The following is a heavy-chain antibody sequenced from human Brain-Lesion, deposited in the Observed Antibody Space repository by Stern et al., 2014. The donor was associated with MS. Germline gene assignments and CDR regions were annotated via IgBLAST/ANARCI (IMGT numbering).Heavy chain of an antibody. CDR3: ARDQRGITIFGVVTDYYYLGMDV. V-gene: IGHV1-2*02. CDR1: GYIFTGYY. D-gene: IGHD3-3*01. J-gene: IGHJ6*02. CDR2: INPNTGGT. Sequence: QVQLVQSGAEVKKPGASVKVSCKTSGYIFTGYYIHWVRQAPGQGLEWMAWINPNTGGTKYAQKFQGRVAMSRDTSISTAYVELSSLTSDDTAVYYCARDQRGITIFGVVTDYYYLGMDVWGQGPTVTVSS.